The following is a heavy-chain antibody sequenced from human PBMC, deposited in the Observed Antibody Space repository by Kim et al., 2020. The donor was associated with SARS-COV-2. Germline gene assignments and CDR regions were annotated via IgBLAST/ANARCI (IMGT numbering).Heavy chain of an antibody. V-gene: IGHV4-59*01. J-gene: IGHJ5*02. CDR1: GGSISSYY. D-gene: IGHD3-10*01. CDR3: ARDPGFGEPLGWFDP. Sequence: SETLSLTCTVSGGSISSYYWSWIRQPPGKGLEWIGYIYYSGSTNYNPSLKSRVTISVDTSKNQFSLKLSSVIAADTAVYYCARDPGFGEPLGWFDPWGQGTLVTVSS. CDR2: IYYSGST.